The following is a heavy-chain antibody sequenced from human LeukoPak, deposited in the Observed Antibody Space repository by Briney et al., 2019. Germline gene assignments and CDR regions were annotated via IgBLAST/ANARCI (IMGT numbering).Heavy chain of an antibody. Sequence: GGSLRLSCAASGFTFSSYGMHWVRQAPGKGQERVAVIWNDGSNKYYADSVKGRFTISRDNSKNTLYLQMNSLRAEDTAVYYCAKEVDTAMVVYWGQGTLVTVSS. CDR3: AKEVDTAMVVY. CDR2: IWNDGSNK. V-gene: IGHV3-33*06. J-gene: IGHJ4*02. D-gene: IGHD5-18*01. CDR1: GFTFSSYG.